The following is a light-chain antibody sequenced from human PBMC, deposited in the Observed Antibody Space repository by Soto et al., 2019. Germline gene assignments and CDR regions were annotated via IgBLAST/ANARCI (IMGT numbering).Light chain of an antibody. V-gene: IGKV3D-20*01. J-gene: IGKJ4*01. Sequence: EIVLTQSPATLSLYPGERVTLSCGASQSLTNNFLAWYQQRPGLAPRLLIFDVSSRDTGIPDRFSGSGSGKDFSLTISRLEPEDFAVYYCQQFGSSPTFGGGTKVEFK. CDR1: QSLTNNF. CDR2: DVS. CDR3: QQFGSSPT.